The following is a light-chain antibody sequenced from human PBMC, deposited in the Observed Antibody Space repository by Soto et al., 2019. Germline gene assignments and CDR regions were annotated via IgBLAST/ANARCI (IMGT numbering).Light chain of an antibody. CDR3: QQYDNWPPIT. J-gene: IGKJ5*01. V-gene: IGKV3-15*01. CDR1: QSVSSN. Sequence: EVVMTQSPATLSESPGERATLSCRASQSVSSNLAWYQHKHGQAPRLLIYAASTRATGIPARFSGSGSGTEFTLTISSLQSEDFAVYYCQQYDNWPPITFGQGTRLGIK. CDR2: AAS.